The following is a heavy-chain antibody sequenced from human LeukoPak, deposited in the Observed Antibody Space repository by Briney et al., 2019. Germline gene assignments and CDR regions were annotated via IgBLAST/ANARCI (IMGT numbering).Heavy chain of an antibody. Sequence: PGGSLRLSCAASGFTISTYAMTWVRQAPGKGLEWVSSITSSGATTYYADSVKGRFTISRDISKNTLYLQMNSLTPEDSAVYYCAKEFIAGDGHVDCDSWGQGTLVTVSS. CDR2: ITSSGATT. V-gene: IGHV3-23*01. CDR3: AKEFIAGDGHVDCDS. CDR1: GFTISTYA. J-gene: IGHJ4*02. D-gene: IGHD5-24*01.